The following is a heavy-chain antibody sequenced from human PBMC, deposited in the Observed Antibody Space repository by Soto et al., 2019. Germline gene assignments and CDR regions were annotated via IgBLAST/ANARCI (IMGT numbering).Heavy chain of an antibody. CDR3: ARARPFSSSWKGDWFDP. V-gene: IGHV1-18*01. Sequence: QVQLVQSGAEVKKPGASVKVSCKASGYTFTSYGISWVRQAPGQGLEWMGWISAYNGNTNYAQKLQGRVTMTTDTPTSTAYMELRSLRSDDTAVYYCARARPFSSSWKGDWFDPWGQGTLVTVSS. D-gene: IGHD6-13*01. J-gene: IGHJ5*02. CDR2: ISAYNGNT. CDR1: GYTFTSYG.